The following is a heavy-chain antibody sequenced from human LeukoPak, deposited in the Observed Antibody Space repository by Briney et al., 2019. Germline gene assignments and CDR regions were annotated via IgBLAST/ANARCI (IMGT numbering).Heavy chain of an antibody. D-gene: IGHD3-16*01. V-gene: IGHV4-39*07. CDR2: INHSGST. J-gene: IGHJ5*02. CDR3: ARGEGVNWFDP. CDR1: GGSISSGSFY. Sequence: PSETLSLTCTVSGGSISSGSFYWGWIRQPPGKGLEWIGEINHSGSTNYNPSLKSRVTISVDTSKNQFSLKLSSVTAADTAVYYCARGEGVNWFDPWGQGTLVTVSS.